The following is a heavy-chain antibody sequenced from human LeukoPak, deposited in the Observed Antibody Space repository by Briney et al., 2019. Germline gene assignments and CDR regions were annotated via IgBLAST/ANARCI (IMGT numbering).Heavy chain of an antibody. D-gene: IGHD3-10*01. CDR2: INHSGST. CDR1: GFTFSSYW. J-gene: IGHJ6*03. V-gene: IGHV4-34*01. CDR3: ARAGRGIIRGYYYYMDV. Sequence: PGGSLRLSCAASGFTFSSYWMSWVRQPPGKGLEWIGEINHSGSTNYNPSLKSRVTISVDTSKNQFSLKLSSVTAADTAVYYCARAGRGIIRGYYYYMDVWGKGTTVTISS.